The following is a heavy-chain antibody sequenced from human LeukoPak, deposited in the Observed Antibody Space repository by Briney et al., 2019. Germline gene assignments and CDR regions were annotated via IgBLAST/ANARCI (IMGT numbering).Heavy chain of an antibody. J-gene: IGHJ2*01. V-gene: IGHV3-53*01. CDR3: AGLGDHYHWNLDL. CDR1: GFTMATKY. Sequence: GGSLRLSCAASGFTMATKYMNWVRQAPGKGLEWVSIIYSGATTYYADSVRGRFTISRDTSKNTVSLQMNSLRAEDTAVYFCAGLGDHYHWNLDLWGRGTLVTVSS. CDR2: IYSGATT. D-gene: IGHD3-10*01.